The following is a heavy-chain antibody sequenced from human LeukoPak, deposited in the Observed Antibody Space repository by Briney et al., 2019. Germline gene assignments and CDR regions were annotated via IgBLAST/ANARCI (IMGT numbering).Heavy chain of an antibody. Sequence: PGGSLRLSCAASGFTSSSYSMNWVRQAPGKGLEWVSSISSSSSYIYYAGSVKGRFTISRDNAKNSLYLQMNSLRAEDTAVYYCSVGGSYGVFDYWGQGTLVSVSS. CDR3: SVGGSYGVFDY. V-gene: IGHV3-21*01. J-gene: IGHJ4*02. D-gene: IGHD5-18*01. CDR2: ISSSSSYI. CDR1: GFTSSSYS.